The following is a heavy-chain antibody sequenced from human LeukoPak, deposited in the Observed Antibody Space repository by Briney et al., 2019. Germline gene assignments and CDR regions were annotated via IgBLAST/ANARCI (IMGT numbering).Heavy chain of an antibody. V-gene: IGHV3-53*01. J-gene: IGHJ4*02. CDR2: IYSGGTT. Sequence: GGSLRLSCAASGFTVSSNYMSWVRQAPGKGLEWVSVIYSGGTTYYADSVKGRFTISRDNSKNTLYLQMNSLRAEDTAVYYCARGTIYSPRGEDFWGQGTLVTVSS. CDR3: ARGTIYSPRGEDF. D-gene: IGHD5-12*01. CDR1: GFTVSSNY.